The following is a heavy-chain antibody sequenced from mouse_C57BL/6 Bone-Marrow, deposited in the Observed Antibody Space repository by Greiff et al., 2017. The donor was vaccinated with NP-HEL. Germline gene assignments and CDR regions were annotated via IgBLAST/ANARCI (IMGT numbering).Heavy chain of an antibody. CDR1: GISITTGNYR. D-gene: IGHD2-1*01. V-gene: IGHV3-5*01. Sequence: EVKLVESGPGLVKPSQTVFLTCTVTGISITTGNYRWSWIRQFPGNKLEWIGYIYYSGTITYNPSLTSRTTITRDTPKNQFFLEMNSLTAEDTATYYCARDYGNYPYYAMDYWGQGTSVTVSS. CDR2: IYYSGTI. J-gene: IGHJ4*01. CDR3: ARDYGNYPYYAMDY.